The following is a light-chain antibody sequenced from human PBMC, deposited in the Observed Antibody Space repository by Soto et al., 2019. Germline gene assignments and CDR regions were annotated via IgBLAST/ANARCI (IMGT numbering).Light chain of an antibody. CDR1: SSDVGGYNY. CDR2: EVS. V-gene: IGLV2-8*01. Sequence: QSALTQPPSASGSPGQSVTISCTGNSSDVGGYNYVSWYQQHPGKAPKLMIYEVSKRPSGVPDRFSGSKSGNTASLTVAGLQAEVEADYYCSSYAGSNKLVFGGGTQLTVL. CDR3: SSYAGSNKLV. J-gene: IGLJ2*01.